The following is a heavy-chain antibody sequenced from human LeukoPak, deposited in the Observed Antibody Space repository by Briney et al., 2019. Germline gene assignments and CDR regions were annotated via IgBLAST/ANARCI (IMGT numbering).Heavy chain of an antibody. Sequence: GGSLRLSCAASGFTFRNYVIHWVRQAPGKGLEWVAVTSSDLNVKLYADSVKGRFTISRDNSRSTLYLQMNSLRPEDTAIYYCAREGYYGSGSPPTLYFDYWGQGTLVTVSS. J-gene: IGHJ4*02. D-gene: IGHD3-10*01. CDR3: AREGYYGSGSPPTLYFDY. CDR1: GFTFRNYV. V-gene: IGHV3-30-3*01. CDR2: TSSDLNVK.